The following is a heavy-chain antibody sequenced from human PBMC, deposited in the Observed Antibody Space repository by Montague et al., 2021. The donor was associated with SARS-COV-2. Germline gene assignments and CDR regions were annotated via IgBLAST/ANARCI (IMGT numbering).Heavy chain of an antibody. J-gene: IGHJ6*02. Sequence: SETLSLTCTVAGGSSGSSSYCWGGVRKPPGEGLEWIGSIYYSGSTYYNPSLKSRVTISVDTSKNQFSLKLSSVTAADTAVYYCARDGSLRFEILIGPRHYDYGRDVWGQGNTVNVSS. CDR3: ARDGSLRFEILIGPRHYDYGRDV. CDR1: GGSSGSSSYC. V-gene: IGHV4-39*07. CDR2: IYYSGST. D-gene: IGHD3-9*01.